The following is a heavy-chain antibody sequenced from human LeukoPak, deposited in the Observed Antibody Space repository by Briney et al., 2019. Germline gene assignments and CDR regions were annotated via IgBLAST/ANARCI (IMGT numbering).Heavy chain of an antibody. V-gene: IGHV3-33*08. CDR1: GFTFSSFC. D-gene: IGHD6-13*01. J-gene: IGHJ4*02. CDR3: ARSGHGSSGMGFDY. Sequence: GGSLRLSCAAAGFTFSSFCMGWVRQAPGKGRGWVAVIWYDGSNKYYADAVKGRFTISRDNSKNTLYLQMNSLRAEDTAVYYCARSGHGSSGMGFDYWGQGILVTVSS. CDR2: IWYDGSNK.